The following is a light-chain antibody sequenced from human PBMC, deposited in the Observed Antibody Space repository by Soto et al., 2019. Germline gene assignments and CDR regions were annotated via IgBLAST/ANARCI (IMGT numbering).Light chain of an antibody. J-gene: IGKJ3*01. V-gene: IGKV3-20*01. CDR1: QSVSSSY. CDR2: GAS. CDR3: QQYGSSLFT. Sequence: EIVLTQSPGTLSLSPGERATLSCRASQSVSSSYLAWYQQKPGQAPRLLIYGASSRATGIPDRFSGSRCGTDFTLTISRLDPEDFAVYFCQQYGSSLFTFGPGTKVDIK.